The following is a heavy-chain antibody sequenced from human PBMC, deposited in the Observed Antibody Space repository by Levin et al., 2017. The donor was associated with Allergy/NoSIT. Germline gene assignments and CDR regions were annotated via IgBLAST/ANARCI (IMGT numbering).Heavy chain of an antibody. J-gene: IGHJ4*02. Sequence: GGSLRLSCAASGFTFSTYAMSWVRQAPGKGLEWVSAISGSGVSTYYADSVKGRFTISRDNSKNTLYLQMNSLRAEDTAEYYCAKAQDYDYGWGSDEHWGQGAVVTVSS. V-gene: IGHV3-23*01. CDR1: GFTFSTYA. CDR2: ISGSGVST. D-gene: IGHD3-16*01. CDR3: AKAQDYDYGWGSDEH.